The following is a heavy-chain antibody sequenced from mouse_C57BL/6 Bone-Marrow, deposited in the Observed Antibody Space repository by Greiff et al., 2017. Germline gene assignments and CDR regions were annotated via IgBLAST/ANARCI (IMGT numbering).Heavy chain of an antibody. D-gene: IGHD3-2*02. CDR1: GYAFSSSW. V-gene: IGHV1-82*01. CDR3: AKTAQATKFSY. Sequence: QVQLQQSGPELVKPGASVKISCKASGYAFSSSWMNWVKQRPGKGLEWIGRIYPGDGDTNYNGKFKGKATLTADKSSSTASMQLSSLTSEDSAVYICAKTAQATKFSYWGQGTLVTVSA. CDR2: IYPGDGDT. J-gene: IGHJ3*01.